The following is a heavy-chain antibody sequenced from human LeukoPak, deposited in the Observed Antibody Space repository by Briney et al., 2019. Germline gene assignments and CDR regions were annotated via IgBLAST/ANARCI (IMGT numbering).Heavy chain of an antibody. V-gene: IGHV5-51*01. J-gene: IGHJ5*02. CDR1: GYSFSSYW. D-gene: IGHD4-17*01. CDR3: ARRDSGDYGGLVWFDP. Sequence: GVSLKISCKGSGYSFSSYWIGWVRQMRGKGLEWMGIIYPGDSDTRYSPSFQGQVTISADKSISTAYLPWNSLKASDTAMYYCARRDSGDYGGLVWFDPWGQGTLVTVSS. CDR2: IYPGDSDT.